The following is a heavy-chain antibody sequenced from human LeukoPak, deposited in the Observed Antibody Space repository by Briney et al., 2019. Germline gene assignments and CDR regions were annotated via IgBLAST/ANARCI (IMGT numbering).Heavy chain of an antibody. CDR3: ARSKDILTGYCFDY. Sequence: PSETLSLTCTVSGGSISSSSCYWGWIRQPPGKGLEWIGSIYYSGSTYYNPSLKSRVTISVDTSKNQFSLNLSSVTAADTAVYYCARSKDILTGYCFDYWGQGTLVTVSS. CDR2: IYYSGST. V-gene: IGHV4-39*07. CDR1: GGSISSSSCY. J-gene: IGHJ4*02. D-gene: IGHD3-9*01.